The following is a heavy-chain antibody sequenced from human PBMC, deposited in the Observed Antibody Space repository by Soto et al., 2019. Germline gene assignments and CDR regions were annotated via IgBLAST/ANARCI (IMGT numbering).Heavy chain of an antibody. D-gene: IGHD2-2*01. CDR3: ARADIVVVPAAMPAGAGRNRGIPRHTHGMDV. J-gene: IGHJ6*02. CDR1: GGSISSGGYY. Sequence: SETLSLTCTVSGGSISSGGYYWSWIRQHPEKGLEWIGYIYYSGSTYYNPSLKSRVTISVDTSKNQFSLKLSSVTAADTAVYYCARADIVVVPAAMPAGAGRNRGIPRHTHGMDVWGQGTTVTVSS. V-gene: IGHV4-31*03. CDR2: IYYSGST.